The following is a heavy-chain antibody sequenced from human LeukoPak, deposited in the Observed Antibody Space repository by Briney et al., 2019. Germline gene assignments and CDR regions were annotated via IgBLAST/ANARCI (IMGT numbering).Heavy chain of an antibody. CDR3: ARDKAHSYGRYFDP. CDR2: ISYGNT. Sequence: PSETPSLTCTVSGGSISTYYWNWIRQTPGKGLEWIGHISYGNTDYNPSLKSRVTISVDTSKNQFSLKLTSVTAAGTAVYYCARDKAHSYGRYFDPWGQGALVIVSS. CDR1: GGSISTYY. D-gene: IGHD5-18*01. V-gene: IGHV4-59*01. J-gene: IGHJ5*02.